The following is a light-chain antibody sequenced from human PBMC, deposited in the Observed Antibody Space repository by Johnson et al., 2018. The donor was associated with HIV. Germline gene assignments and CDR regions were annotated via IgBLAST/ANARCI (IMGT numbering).Light chain of an antibody. V-gene: IGLV1-51*01. CDR2: DNI. J-gene: IGLJ1*01. CDR1: SSNIGNNY. CDR3: GTWDSSLSAGGV. Sequence: QSVLTQPPSVSAAPGQKVTISCSGSSSNIGNNYVSWYQQLPGTAPKLLIYDNIKRPSGIPDRFSGSKSGTSATLGITGLPTGDEADYYCGTWDSSLSAGGVFGTGTKVTVL.